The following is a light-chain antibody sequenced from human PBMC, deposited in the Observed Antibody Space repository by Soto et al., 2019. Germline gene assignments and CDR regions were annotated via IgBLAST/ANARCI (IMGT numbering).Light chain of an antibody. CDR2: QAS. V-gene: IGKV1-5*03. J-gene: IGKJ1*01. Sequence: IQMTQSPSTLSASVGDRVTITCRASRSLQTWLAWYQQKPGKVPKLLIYQASSLQNGVPARFIGSGSGTEFTLTISSLQPEDFATYYCQHYNSYSEAFGQGTKVDIK. CDR3: QHYNSYSEA. CDR1: RSLQTW.